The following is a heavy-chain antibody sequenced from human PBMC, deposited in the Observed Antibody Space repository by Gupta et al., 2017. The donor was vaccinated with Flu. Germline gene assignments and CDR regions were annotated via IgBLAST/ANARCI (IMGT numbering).Heavy chain of an antibody. CDR3: AKPKIRGGYNFRLWVDY. CDR2: ISYDGSNK. Sequence: PVKGLEWVAVISYDGSNKYYADSVKGRFTISRDNSKNTLYLQMNSLRAEDTAVYYCAKPKIRGGYNFRLWVDYWGQGTLVTVSS. J-gene: IGHJ4*02. V-gene: IGHV3-30*18. D-gene: IGHD5-12*01.